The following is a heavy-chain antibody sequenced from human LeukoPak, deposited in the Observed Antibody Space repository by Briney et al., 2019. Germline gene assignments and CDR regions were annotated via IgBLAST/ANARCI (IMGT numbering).Heavy chain of an antibody. J-gene: IGHJ4*02. CDR2: ISGSGGST. Sequence: PGGPLRLSCAASGFTFSDYSMNWVRQAPGKGLEWVSGISGSGGSTYHADSVKGRFTISRDNSKNTLYLQMNSLRAEDTAVYYCAKELDSSGYFDYWGQGTLVTVSS. CDR1: GFTFSDYS. CDR3: AKELDSSGYFDY. D-gene: IGHD3-22*01. V-gene: IGHV3-23*01.